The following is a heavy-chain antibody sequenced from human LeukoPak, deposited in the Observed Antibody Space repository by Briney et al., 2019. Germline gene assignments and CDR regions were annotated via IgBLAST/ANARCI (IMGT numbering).Heavy chain of an antibody. CDR3: AGGFVFSHMDV. D-gene: IGHD5-12*01. J-gene: IGHJ6*03. CDR1: GGSISSSNYY. Sequence: NPSETLSLTCTVSGGSISSSNYYWGCIRQPAGKGLEWIGSIYYSGSTYYNPSLNSRVTISVDTSKNKFSLKLSSVTAADTAVYSCAGGFVFSHMDVWGKGTTVTVSS. CDR2: IYYSGST. V-gene: IGHV4-39*01.